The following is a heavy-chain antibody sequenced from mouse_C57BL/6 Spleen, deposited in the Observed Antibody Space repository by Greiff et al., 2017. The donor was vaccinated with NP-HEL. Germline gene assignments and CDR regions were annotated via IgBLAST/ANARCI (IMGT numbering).Heavy chain of an antibody. D-gene: IGHD2-3*01. CDR1: GFTFSDYY. J-gene: IGHJ2*01. CDR2: INYDGSST. Sequence: EVKLVESEGGLVQPGSSMKLSCTASGFTFSDYYMAWVRQVPEKGLEWVAHINYDGSSTYYLDSLKSRFIISRDNAKNILYLQMSSLKSEDTATYYGARDRGRYDGYYEGWFDYWGQGTTLTVSS. CDR3: ARDRGRYDGYYEGWFDY. V-gene: IGHV5-16*01.